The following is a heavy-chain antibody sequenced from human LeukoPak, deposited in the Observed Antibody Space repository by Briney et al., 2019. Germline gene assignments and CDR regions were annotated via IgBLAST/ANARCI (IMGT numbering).Heavy chain of an antibody. CDR1: GGTFSSYA. V-gene: IGHV1-69*13. Sequence: ASVKVSCKASGGTFSSYAISWVRQAPGQGLEWMGGIIPIFGTANYAQKFQGRVTITADESTSTAYMELSSLRSEDTAVYYCARDPDAGGVVTSYDYWGQGTLVTVSS. D-gene: IGHD3-3*01. CDR3: ARDPDAGGVVTSYDY. J-gene: IGHJ4*02. CDR2: IIPIFGTA.